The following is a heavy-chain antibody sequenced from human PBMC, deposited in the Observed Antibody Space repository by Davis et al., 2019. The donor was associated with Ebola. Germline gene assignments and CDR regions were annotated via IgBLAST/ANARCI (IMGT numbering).Heavy chain of an antibody. V-gene: IGHV6-1*01. CDR3: ARASHDYYDSSGYYSV. J-gene: IGHJ4*02. Sequence: HSQTLSLTCAIAGDSVSGHSAAWNWIRQSPSRGLEWLGRTYYRSKWYNDYAVSLKSRITINPDTSKNQFSLLLNSVTPEDTAVYYCARASHDYYDSSGYYSVWGQGTLVTVSS. D-gene: IGHD3-22*01. CDR1: GDSVSGHSAA. CDR2: TYYRSKWYN.